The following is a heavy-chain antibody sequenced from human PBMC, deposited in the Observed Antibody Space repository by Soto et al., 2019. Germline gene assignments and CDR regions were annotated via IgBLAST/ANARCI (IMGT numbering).Heavy chain of an antibody. CDR2: ISSSSSTI. J-gene: IGHJ4*02. Sequence: PWGALRLSCAASGFTFSSYSMNWVRQAPGKGLEWVSYISSSSSTIYYADSVKGRFTISRDSAKNSLYLQMNSLRAEDTAVYYCARGGIREYYGSGSYYNSLALFDYWGQGTLVTVSS. D-gene: IGHD3-10*01. V-gene: IGHV3-48*01. CDR1: GFTFSSYS. CDR3: ARGGIREYYGSGSYYNSLALFDY.